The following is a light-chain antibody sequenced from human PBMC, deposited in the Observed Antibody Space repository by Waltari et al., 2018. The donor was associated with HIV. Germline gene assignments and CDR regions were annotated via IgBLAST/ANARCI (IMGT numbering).Light chain of an antibody. V-gene: IGLV1-40*01. CDR3: QSWDDSLSGYV. CDR2: GKN. CDR1: KSNIGAGYA. J-gene: IGLJ1*01. Sequence: QSVLTQPPSLSGAPGQRVTISCTGSKSNIGAGYAVHWYQQVPGTAPKLLINGKNNRPSGVPERFSGAKSDTSASRAITGLQAEDEADYYCQSWDDSLSGYVFGTGSKVTVL.